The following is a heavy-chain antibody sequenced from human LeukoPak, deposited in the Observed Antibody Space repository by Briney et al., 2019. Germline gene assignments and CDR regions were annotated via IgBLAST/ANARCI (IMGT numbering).Heavy chain of an antibody. CDR2: ISYDGSNK. V-gene: IGHV3-30*18. J-gene: IGHJ4*02. CDR3: AKGLRYFEWLLDY. CDR1: GFTFSSYG. D-gene: IGHD3-9*01. Sequence: PGGSLRLSCAASGFTFSSYGMHWVRQAPGKGLEWVAVISYDGSNKYYADSVKGRFTISRDNSKNTLYLQMDSLRAEDTAVYYCAKGLRYFEWLLDYWGQGTLVTVSS.